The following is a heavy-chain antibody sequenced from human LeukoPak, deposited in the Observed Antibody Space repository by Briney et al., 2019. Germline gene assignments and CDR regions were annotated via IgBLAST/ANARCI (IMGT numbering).Heavy chain of an antibody. J-gene: IGHJ4*02. CDR1: GGSFSGYY. Sequence: SETLSLTCAVYGGSFSGYYWSWIRQPPGKGLEWIGEINHSGSTNYNPSLKSRVTISVDTSKNQFSLKLSSVTATDTAVYYCARRGYCSSTSCYVDFDYWGQGTLVTVSS. V-gene: IGHV4-34*01. CDR3: ARRGYCSSTSCYVDFDY. CDR2: INHSGST. D-gene: IGHD2-2*01.